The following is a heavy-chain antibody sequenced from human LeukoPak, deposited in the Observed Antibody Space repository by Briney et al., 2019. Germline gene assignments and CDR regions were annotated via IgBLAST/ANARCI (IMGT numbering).Heavy chain of an antibody. J-gene: IGHJ4*02. CDR3: ARHGRYCSSTSCYSYFDS. CDR1: GGSISSYF. Sequence: SETLSLTCTVPGGSISSYFWSWIRQPPGKGLEWIGYIYYSGTTNYNPSLKSRGTISVDTSKNQFSLKLSSVTAADTAVYYCARHGRYCSSTSCYSYFDSWGQGTLVTVSS. V-gene: IGHV4-59*08. CDR2: IYYSGTT. D-gene: IGHD2-2*02.